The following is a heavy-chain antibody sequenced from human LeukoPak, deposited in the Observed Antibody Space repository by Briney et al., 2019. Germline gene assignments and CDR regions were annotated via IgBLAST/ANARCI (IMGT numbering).Heavy chain of an antibody. J-gene: IGHJ6*02. CDR2: ISAYNGNT. D-gene: IGHD6-13*01. CDR1: GYTFTSYG. Sequence: ASVKVSCKASGYTFTSYGISWVRQAPGQGLEWMGWISAYNGNTNYAQKLQGRVTMTTDTSTSTAYMELRSLRSEDTAVYYCARSPLSSRWYMYYYGMDVWGQGTTVTVSS. V-gene: IGHV1-18*01. CDR3: ARSPLSSRWYMYYYGMDV.